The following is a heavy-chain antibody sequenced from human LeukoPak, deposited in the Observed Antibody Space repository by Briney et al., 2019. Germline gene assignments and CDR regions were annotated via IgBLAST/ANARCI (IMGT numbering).Heavy chain of an antibody. V-gene: IGHV3-23*01. CDR3: ARCDGETCYSPFTH. CDR1: GFTFSSYA. D-gene: IGHD2-15*01. J-gene: IGHJ4*02. Sequence: GGSLRLSCAASGFTFSSYAMSWVRQAPGKGLEWTSATTDSGGITYYADSVKGRFTISRDNSKNTLRLQMNSLRAEDTAVYYCARCDGETCYSPFTHWGQGTLVTVSS. CDR2: TTDSGGIT.